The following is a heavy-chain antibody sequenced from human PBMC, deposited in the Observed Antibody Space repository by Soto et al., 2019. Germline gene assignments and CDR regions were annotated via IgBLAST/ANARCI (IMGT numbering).Heavy chain of an antibody. Sequence: ASVKVSCKASGYTFTTFTMHWVRQAPGQGLEWMGWINAGNGDTKYSQKLQGRVTIARDTAASTAYMELSSLRSEDTAVYYCARAYNYYDSSGYYSGYFDYWGVGTLVTVSS. CDR3: ARAYNYYDSSGYYSGYFDY. V-gene: IGHV1-3*01. CDR1: GYTFTTFT. CDR2: INAGNGDT. D-gene: IGHD3-22*01. J-gene: IGHJ4*02.